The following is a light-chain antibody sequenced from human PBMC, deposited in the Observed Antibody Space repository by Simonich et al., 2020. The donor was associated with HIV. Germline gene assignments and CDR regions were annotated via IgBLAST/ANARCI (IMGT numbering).Light chain of an antibody. V-gene: IGKV1-5*03. CDR1: QSISTW. J-gene: IGKJ4*01. CDR3: QQYNGYSLT. Sequence: DIQMTQSPSTLSASVGDRVTITCRASQSISTWLAWYQQKPGKAPKLLIYTASNLQSGVPSRFSGSGSGTEFTLTISSLQPDDFATYYCQQYNGYSLTFGGGTKVEIK. CDR2: TAS.